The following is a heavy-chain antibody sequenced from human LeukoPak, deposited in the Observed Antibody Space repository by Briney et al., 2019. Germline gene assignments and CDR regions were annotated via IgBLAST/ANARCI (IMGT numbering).Heavy chain of an antibody. V-gene: IGHV1-18*01. Sequence: ASVKVSCKASGYTFTSYGISWVRQAPGQGLEWMGWISAYNGNTNYAQKLQGRVTMTTDTSTSTAYMELSRLRSDDTAVYYCARADLDYGTSYYYMDVWGKGTTVTISS. J-gene: IGHJ6*03. D-gene: IGHD4-17*01. CDR2: ISAYNGNT. CDR1: GYTFTSYG. CDR3: ARADLDYGTSYYYMDV.